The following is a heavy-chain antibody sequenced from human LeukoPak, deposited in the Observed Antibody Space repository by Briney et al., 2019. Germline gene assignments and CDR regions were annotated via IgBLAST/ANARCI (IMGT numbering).Heavy chain of an antibody. V-gene: IGHV3-7*01. CDR3: ARARNEDVEMATIEPYYFDY. Sequence: PGGSLRLSCAASGFTFSSYWMSWVRQAPGKGLEWVANIKQDGSEKYYVDSVKGRFTISRDNAKNSLYLQMNSLRAEDTAVYYCARARNEDVEMATIEPYYFDYWGQGTLVTVSS. CDR2: IKQDGSEK. CDR1: GFTFSSYW. J-gene: IGHJ4*02. D-gene: IGHD5-24*01.